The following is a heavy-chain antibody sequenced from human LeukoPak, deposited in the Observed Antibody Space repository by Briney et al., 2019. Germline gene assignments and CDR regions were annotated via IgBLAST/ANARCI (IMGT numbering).Heavy chain of an antibody. J-gene: IGHJ4*02. Sequence: GGCLRLSCSASGFTFSNYAMHWVRLAPGKGLEYVSAITINIDRTFYADSVQGRFTISRDNSANTLYLQMSSLRPEDTAVYYCVKPARGSGIQNGFDYWGQGTLVTVSS. CDR2: ITINIDRT. CDR3: VKPARGSGIQNGFDY. CDR1: GFTFSNYA. D-gene: IGHD3-10*01. V-gene: IGHV3-64D*06.